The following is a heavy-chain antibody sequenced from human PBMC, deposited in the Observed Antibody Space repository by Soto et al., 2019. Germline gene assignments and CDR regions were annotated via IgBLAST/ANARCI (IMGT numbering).Heavy chain of an antibody. J-gene: IGHJ6*02. D-gene: IGHD6-19*01. CDR1: GGSIRSGGYY. CDR3: ARRLDYYGMDV. Sequence: SETLSLTCTVSGGSIRSGGYYWSWIRQHPGKGLEWIGYIYYSGSTYYNPSLKSRVTISVDTSKNQFSLKLSSVTAADTAVYYCARRLDYYGMDVWGQGTTVTVSS. V-gene: IGHV4-31*03. CDR2: IYYSGST.